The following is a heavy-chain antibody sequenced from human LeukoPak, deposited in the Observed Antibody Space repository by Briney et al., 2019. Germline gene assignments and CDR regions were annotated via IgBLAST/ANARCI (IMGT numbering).Heavy chain of an antibody. D-gene: IGHD1-1*01. Sequence: GGSLRLSCAASRFTFSSYSMNWVRQAPGKGLEWVSSISSSSSYIYYADSVKGRFTISRDNAKNSLYLQMNRVRDEDTAVNYCARFKWNQYYFDYCGQGTLVTVSS. CDR2: ISSSSSYI. CDR1: RFTFSSYS. V-gene: IGHV3-21*01. J-gene: IGHJ4*02. CDR3: ARFKWNQYYFDY.